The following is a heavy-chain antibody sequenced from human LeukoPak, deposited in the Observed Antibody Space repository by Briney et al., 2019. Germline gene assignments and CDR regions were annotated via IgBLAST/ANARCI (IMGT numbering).Heavy chain of an antibody. V-gene: IGHV4-59*01. CDR1: GGSISTYY. J-gene: IGHJ4*02. Sequence: PSETLSLTCTVSGGSISTYYWSWIRQPPGKGLEWIGYIYYGGSTNYNPSLKSRVTISVDTSKSQFSLKLTSVTAADTAVYYCARVLRGGNSSWSSDYWGQGTLVTVSS. D-gene: IGHD6-13*01. CDR3: ARVLRGGNSSWSSDY. CDR2: IYYGGST.